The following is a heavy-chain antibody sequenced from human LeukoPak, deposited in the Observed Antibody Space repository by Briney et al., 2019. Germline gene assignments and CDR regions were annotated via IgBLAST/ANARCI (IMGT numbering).Heavy chain of an antibody. J-gene: IGHJ3*02. D-gene: IGHD1-26*01. CDR3: AREVGTPQAFDI. CDR2: INSDGSIT. Sequence: GGSLRLSCAASGFTFTTYWMHWVRQAPGKGLVWVSHINSDGSITSYADSVKGRFTISRDNAKNSLYLQMNSLKAEDTAIYYCAREVGTPQAFDIWGQGTMVTVSS. V-gene: IGHV3-74*01. CDR1: GFTFTTYW.